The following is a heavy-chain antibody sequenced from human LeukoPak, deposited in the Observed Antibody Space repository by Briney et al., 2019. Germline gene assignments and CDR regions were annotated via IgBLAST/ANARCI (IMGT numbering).Heavy chain of an antibody. J-gene: IGHJ5*02. V-gene: IGHV1-18*01. Sequence: ASVKVSCKASGYTFTSYGISWVRQAPGQGLEWMGWISAYNGDTNYAQKLQGRVTMTTDTSTSTAYMELRSLRSDDTAVYYCARVGQVAVAGNNWFDPWGQGTLVTVSS. CDR3: ARVGQVAVAGNNWFDP. CDR2: ISAYNGDT. CDR1: GYTFTSYG. D-gene: IGHD6-19*01.